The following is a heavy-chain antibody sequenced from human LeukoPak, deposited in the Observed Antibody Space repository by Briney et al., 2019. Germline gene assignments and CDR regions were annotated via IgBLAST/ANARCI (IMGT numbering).Heavy chain of an antibody. J-gene: IGHJ4*02. D-gene: IGHD1-26*01. CDR3: ARAVVGATTLGQFDY. Sequence: SETLSLTCTVSGGSISSSSYYWGWIRQPPGKGLEWIGSIYYSGSTYYNPSLKSRVTISVDTSKNQFSLKLSSVTAADTAVYYCARAVVGATTLGQFDYWGQGTLVTVSS. CDR2: IYYSGST. V-gene: IGHV4-39*07. CDR1: GGSISSSSYY.